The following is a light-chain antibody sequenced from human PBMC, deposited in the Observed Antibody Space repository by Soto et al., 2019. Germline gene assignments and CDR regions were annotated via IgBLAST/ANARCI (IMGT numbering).Light chain of an antibody. Sequence: DTQLTQSPSSLSASVGDRVTITCRASQTISSGLAWYQQKPGKAPKLLIYKASTLKSGVQSRFSGSGSGTEFTLTISSLQPDDFATYYCQHYNSYSEAFGQGTKVDIK. CDR2: KAS. V-gene: IGKV1-5*03. J-gene: IGKJ1*01. CDR3: QHYNSYSEA. CDR1: QTISSG.